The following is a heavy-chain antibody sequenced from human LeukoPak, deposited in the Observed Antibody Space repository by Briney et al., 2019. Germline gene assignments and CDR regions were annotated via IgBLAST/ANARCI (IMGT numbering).Heavy chain of an antibody. D-gene: IGHD6-6*01. Sequence: PGGSLRLSCAASGFTFSSYSMNWVRQAPGKGLEWVSYISGSSSTIYYADSVKSRFTISRDNAKNSLYLQMNSLRAEDTAVYYCARGEYSSSPGYFDYWGQGTLVTVSS. CDR3: ARGEYSSSPGYFDY. V-gene: IGHV3-48*01. J-gene: IGHJ4*02. CDR1: GFTFSSYS. CDR2: ISGSSSTI.